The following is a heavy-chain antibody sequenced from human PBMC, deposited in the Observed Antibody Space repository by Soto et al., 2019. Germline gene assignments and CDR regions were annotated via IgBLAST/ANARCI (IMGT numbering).Heavy chain of an antibody. CDR1: GFTFSSYA. D-gene: IGHD6-13*01. J-gene: IGHJ5*02. CDR3: ARVLDVASAGPGWFDP. Sequence: EVQLLESGGGLVQPGGYLRLSCAASGFTFSSYAMSWVRQAPGKGLEWVSAVSGSGHSTYYEDSVKGRINISRDNSKHELYLQINGLRAVDTAVYYLARVLDVASAGPGWFDPWGQGTLVTVSS. CDR2: VSGSGHST. V-gene: IGHV3-23*01.